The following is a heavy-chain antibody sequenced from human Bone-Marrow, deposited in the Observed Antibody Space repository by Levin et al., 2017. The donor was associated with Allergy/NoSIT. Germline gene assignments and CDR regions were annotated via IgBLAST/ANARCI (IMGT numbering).Heavy chain of an antibody. CDR2: INPSGGST. D-gene: IGHD3-3*01. Sequence: ASVKVSCKASGYTFTSYYMHWVRQAPGQGLEWMGIINPSGGSTSYAQKFQGRVTMTRDTSTSTVYMELSSLRSEDTAVYYCARGLVEIFGVVIPLGYYGMDVWGQGTTVTVSS. J-gene: IGHJ6*02. CDR3: ARGLVEIFGVVIPLGYYGMDV. V-gene: IGHV1-46*01. CDR1: GYTFTSYY.